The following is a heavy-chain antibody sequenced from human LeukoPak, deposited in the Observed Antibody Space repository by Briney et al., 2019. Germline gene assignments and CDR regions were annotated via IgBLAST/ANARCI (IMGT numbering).Heavy chain of an antibody. CDR3: ARGSSGWYRLFDY. CDR1: GESFRDYY. V-gene: IGHV4-59*01. Sequence: PSETLSLTCSVYGESFRDYYWSWIRQPPGKGLEWIGYIYYSGSTNYNPSLKSRVTTSVDTSKNQFSLKLSSVTAADTAVYYCARGSSGWYRLFDYWGQGTLVTVSS. J-gene: IGHJ4*02. CDR2: IYYSGST. D-gene: IGHD6-19*01.